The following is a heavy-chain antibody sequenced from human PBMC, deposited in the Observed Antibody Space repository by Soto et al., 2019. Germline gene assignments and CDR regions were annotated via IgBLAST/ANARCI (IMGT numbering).Heavy chain of an antibody. Sequence: GGSLRLSCAASGFTFSSYAMSWVRQAPGKGLEWVSAISGSGGSTYYADSVKGRFTISRDNSKNTLYLQMNSLRAEDTAVYYCAKDPRYSSSWYAPNYFDYWGQGTLVTVSS. CDR1: GFTFSSYA. CDR2: ISGSGGST. V-gene: IGHV3-23*01. CDR3: AKDPRYSSSWYAPNYFDY. D-gene: IGHD6-13*01. J-gene: IGHJ4*02.